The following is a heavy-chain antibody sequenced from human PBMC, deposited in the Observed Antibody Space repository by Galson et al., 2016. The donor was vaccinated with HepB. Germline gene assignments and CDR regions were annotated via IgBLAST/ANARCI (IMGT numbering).Heavy chain of an antibody. CDR3: ASPPAGYSSGWYAGDGDY. V-gene: IGHV3-11*01. J-gene: IGHJ4*02. D-gene: IGHD6-19*01. Sequence: ASGFNFSDYYMSWIRQAPGKGLEWISYISRRGSPIYYADSVRGRFTISRDNAKNSLYLQMNSLRAEDTAVYYCASPPAGYSSGWYAGDGDYWGQGTLVTVSS. CDR1: GFNFSDYY. CDR2: ISRRGSPI.